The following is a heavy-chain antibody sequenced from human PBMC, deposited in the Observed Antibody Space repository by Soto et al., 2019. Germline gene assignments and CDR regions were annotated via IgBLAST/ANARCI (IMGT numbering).Heavy chain of an antibody. CDR1: GYTFTSYY. D-gene: IGHD6-19*01. CDR2: INPSGGST. V-gene: IGHV1-46*01. Sequence: ASVKVSCKASGYTFTSYYMHWVRQAPGQGLEWVGIINPSGGSTSYAQKFQGRVTMTRDTSTSTVYMELSSLRSEDTAVYYCARVKTVAGPYYYYYYGMDVWGQGTTVTVSS. CDR3: ARVKTVAGPYYYYYYGMDV. J-gene: IGHJ6*02.